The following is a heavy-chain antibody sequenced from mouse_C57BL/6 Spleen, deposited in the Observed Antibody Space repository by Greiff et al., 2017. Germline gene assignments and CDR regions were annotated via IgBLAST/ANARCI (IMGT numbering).Heavy chain of an antibody. Sequence: QVQLQQPGAELVKPGASVKVSCKASGYTFTSYWMHWVKQRPGQGLEWIGRIHPSDSDTNYNQKFKGKATLTVDKSSSTAYMQLSSLTSEDSAVXYCALITTVVYAMDYWGQGTSVTVSS. CDR2: IHPSDSDT. J-gene: IGHJ4*01. CDR3: ALITTVVYAMDY. CDR1: GYTFTSYW. V-gene: IGHV1-74*01. D-gene: IGHD1-1*01.